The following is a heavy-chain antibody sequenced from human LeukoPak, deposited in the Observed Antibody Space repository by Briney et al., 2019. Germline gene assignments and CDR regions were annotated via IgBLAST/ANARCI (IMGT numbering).Heavy chain of an antibody. D-gene: IGHD3-22*01. CDR2: IYYSGST. V-gene: IGHV4-59*01. CDR1: GGSISSYY. Sequence: SETLSLTCTASGGSISSYYWSWIRQPPGKGLEWIGYIYYSGSTNYNPSLKSRVTISVDTSKNQFSLKLSSVTAADTAVYYCARWVRDYYDSSGLIDYWGQGTLVTVSS. CDR3: ARWVRDYYDSSGLIDY. J-gene: IGHJ4*02.